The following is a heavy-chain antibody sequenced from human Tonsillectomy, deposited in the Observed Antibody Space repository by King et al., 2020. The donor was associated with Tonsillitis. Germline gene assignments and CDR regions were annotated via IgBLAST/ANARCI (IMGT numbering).Heavy chain of an antibody. CDR2: ISSSSSTI. Sequence: VQLVESGGGLVQPGGSLRLSCAASGFTFSSYSMNWVRQAPGKGLEWVSYISSSSSTIYYADSVKGRFTISRDNAKNSLYLQMNSLRAEDTAVYYCARDSSWDSSGYYSFDYWGQGNLVTVSS. V-gene: IGHV3-48*01. CDR1: GFTFSSYS. D-gene: IGHD3-22*01. J-gene: IGHJ4*02. CDR3: ARDSSWDSSGYYSFDY.